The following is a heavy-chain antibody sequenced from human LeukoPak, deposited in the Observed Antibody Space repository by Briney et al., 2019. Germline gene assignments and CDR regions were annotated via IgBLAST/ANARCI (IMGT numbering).Heavy chain of an antibody. D-gene: IGHD3-16*01. CDR3: AISYDSVWGSGPGN. CDR1: GFTFNSHW. CDR2: IKPDGNKK. J-gene: IGHJ4*02. V-gene: IGHV3-7*01. Sequence: GGSLRLSCAASGFTFNSHWMIWVRQTPGKGLEWVANIKPDGNKKYYVDSVKGRFTISRDNAKNSVYLQMNSLRGEDTALYYCAISYDSVWGSGPGNCGQGTMVTASS.